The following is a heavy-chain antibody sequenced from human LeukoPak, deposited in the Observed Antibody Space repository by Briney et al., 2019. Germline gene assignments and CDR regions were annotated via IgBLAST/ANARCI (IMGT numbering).Heavy chain of an antibody. V-gene: IGHV1-2*02. CDR3: ARGGLPAYYYYMDV. Sequence: GASVKVSCMASGYTFTGYYMHWVRQAPGQGLERMGWINPNSGGTNYAQKFQGRVTMTRDTSLSTAYMELGRLRSDDTAVYYCARGGLPAYYYYMDVWGKGTTVTVSS. CDR1: GYTFTGYY. D-gene: IGHD1-26*01. J-gene: IGHJ6*03. CDR2: INPNSGGT.